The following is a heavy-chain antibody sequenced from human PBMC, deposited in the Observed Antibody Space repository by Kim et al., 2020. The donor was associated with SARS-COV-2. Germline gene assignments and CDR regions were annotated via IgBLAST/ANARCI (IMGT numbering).Heavy chain of an antibody. V-gene: IGHV4-59*13. Sequence: SETLSLTCTVSGGSISGYCWSWIRQPPGKELEWIGYMCYSGGTNYNPSVKSQVTMSVDTSKNQFSLKLSSVTAADTAVYYCARINFRYFDLWGRGTLVTV. CDR3: ARINFRYFDL. CDR1: GGSISGYC. J-gene: IGHJ2*01. CDR2: MCYSGGT.